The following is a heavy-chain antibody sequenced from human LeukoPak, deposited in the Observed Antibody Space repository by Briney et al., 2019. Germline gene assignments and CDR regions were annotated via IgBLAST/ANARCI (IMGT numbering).Heavy chain of an antibody. D-gene: IGHD3-22*01. J-gene: IGHJ4*02. V-gene: IGHV4-39*07. Sequence: SETLSLTCSVSGGSISRNSYYWGWIRQPPGKGLEWIGRIYYSGSTYYNPSLKSRVTISVDTSKNQFSLRLSSVTATDTAMYYCARDVGSGYYPPFDYWGQGTLVTVSS. CDR2: IYYSGST. CDR1: GGSISRNSYY. CDR3: ARDVGSGYYPPFDY.